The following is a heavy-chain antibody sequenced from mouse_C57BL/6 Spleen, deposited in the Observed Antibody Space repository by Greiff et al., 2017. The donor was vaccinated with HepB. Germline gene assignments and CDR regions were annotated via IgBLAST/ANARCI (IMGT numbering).Heavy chain of an antibody. V-gene: IGHV1-82*01. CDR2: IYPGDGDT. J-gene: IGHJ4*01. Sequence: VQLQQSGPELVKPGASVKISCKASGYAFSSSWMNWVKQRPGKGLEWIGRIYPGDGDTNYNGKFKGKATLTADKSSSTAYMQLSSLTSEDSAVYFCARDDSRFAMDYWGQGTSVTVSS. CDR1: GYAFSSSW. CDR3: ARDDSRFAMDY. D-gene: IGHD1-1*01.